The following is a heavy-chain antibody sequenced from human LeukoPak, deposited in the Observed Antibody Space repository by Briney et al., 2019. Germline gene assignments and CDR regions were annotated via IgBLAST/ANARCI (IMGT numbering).Heavy chain of an antibody. CDR2: IYYSGST. V-gene: IGHV4-59*01. Sequence: SETLSLTCTVSGGSISSYYWSWIRQPPGKGLEWIGYIYYSGSTNYNPSLKSRVTISVDTSKNQFSLKLSSVTAADTAVYYCARGYYDFWSGYRYYFGYWGQGTLVTVSS. CDR1: GGSISSYY. CDR3: ARGYYDFWSGYRYYFGY. D-gene: IGHD3-3*01. J-gene: IGHJ4*02.